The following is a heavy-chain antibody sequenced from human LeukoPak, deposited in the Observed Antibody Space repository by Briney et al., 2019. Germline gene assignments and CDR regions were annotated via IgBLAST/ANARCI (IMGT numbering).Heavy chain of an antibody. CDR3: ARDRPDVVVPAAFHYYYYYGMDV. J-gene: IGHJ6*02. Sequence: GGSLRLSCAASGFTFRDYGMHWVRRAPGKGLEWVAVIWYDGSNKYYADSVQGRFTISRDNSNNTLYLQMNSLRAEDTAVYYCARDRPDVVVPAAFHYYYYYGMDVWGQGTTVTVSS. V-gene: IGHV3-33*01. CDR1: GFTFRDYG. D-gene: IGHD2-2*01. CDR2: IWYDGSNK.